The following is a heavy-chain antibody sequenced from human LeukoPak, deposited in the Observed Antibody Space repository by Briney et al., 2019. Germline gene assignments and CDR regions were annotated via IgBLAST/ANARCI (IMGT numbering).Heavy chain of an antibody. Sequence: PGGSLRLSCAASGFTFSSYAMSWVRQAPGKGLEWVSAISGSGGSTYYADSVKGRFNISRDNSKNTLYLQMNSLRSEDTAVYYCAKRETYYYDSSGYWLDYWGQGTLVTVSS. CDR2: ISGSGGST. V-gene: IGHV3-23*01. J-gene: IGHJ4*02. CDR1: GFTFSSYA. D-gene: IGHD3-22*01. CDR3: AKRETYYYDSSGYWLDY.